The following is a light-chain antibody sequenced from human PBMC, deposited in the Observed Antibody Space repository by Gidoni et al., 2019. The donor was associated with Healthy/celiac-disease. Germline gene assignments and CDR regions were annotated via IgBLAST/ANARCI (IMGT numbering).Light chain of an antibody. CDR3: QQSYSTPPFT. CDR2: AAS. J-gene: IGKJ3*01. Sequence: TQSPSSLSAYVGERVTITCRASQSVSSYLTWYQQKPGKDPTLLLYAASSLQSGVPSRFSGSGSGTEFILTISSLQPEECATYYCQQSYSTPPFTFGPGTKVDIK. CDR1: QSVSSY. V-gene: IGKV1-39*01.